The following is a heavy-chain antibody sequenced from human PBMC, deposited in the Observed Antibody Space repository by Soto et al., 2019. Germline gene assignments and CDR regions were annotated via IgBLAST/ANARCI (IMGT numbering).Heavy chain of an antibody. Sequence: SVKVSCKASGGTFSSYAIGWVRQAPGQGLEWMGGIIPIFGTANYAQKFQGRVTITADESTSTAYMELSSLRSEDTAVYYCARDRITIFGVVTAPPYYGMDVWGQGTTVTVSS. CDR1: GGTFSSYA. D-gene: IGHD3-3*01. CDR3: ARDRITIFGVVTAPPYYGMDV. CDR2: IIPIFGTA. V-gene: IGHV1-69*13. J-gene: IGHJ6*02.